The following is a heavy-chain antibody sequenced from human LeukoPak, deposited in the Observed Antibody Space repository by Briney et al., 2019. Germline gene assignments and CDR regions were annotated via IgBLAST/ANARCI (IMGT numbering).Heavy chain of an antibody. CDR1: GFTFSSYS. J-gene: IGHJ4*02. D-gene: IGHD3-9*01. CDR2: ISSSSSYI. CDR3: ARATTYDILTGFSDY. Sequence: PGGSLRLSCAASGFTFSSYSMNWVRQAPGKGLEWVSSISSSSSYIYYADSVKGRFTISRDNAKKSLYLQINSLRAEDTAVYYRARATTYDILTGFSDYWGKGPLVTVSS. V-gene: IGHV3-21*01.